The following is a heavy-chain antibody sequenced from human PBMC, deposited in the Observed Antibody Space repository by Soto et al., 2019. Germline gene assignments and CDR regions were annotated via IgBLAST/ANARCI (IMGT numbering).Heavy chain of an antibody. Sequence: GESLKISWKGSGYSFTSYWISWVRQMPGKGLEWMGRIDPSDSYTNYSPSFQGHVTISADKSISTAYLQWSSLKASDTAMYYCARLNTAMVYYYYGMDVWGQGTTVTVSS. J-gene: IGHJ6*02. V-gene: IGHV5-10-1*01. CDR2: IDPSDSYT. CDR3: ARLNTAMVYYYYGMDV. CDR1: GYSFTSYW. D-gene: IGHD5-18*01.